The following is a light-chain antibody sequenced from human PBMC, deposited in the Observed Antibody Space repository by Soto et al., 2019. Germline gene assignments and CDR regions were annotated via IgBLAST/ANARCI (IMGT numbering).Light chain of an antibody. CDR3: QSYDSSSPVV. CDR2: EDN. Sequence: FMLTQPHSVSESPGKTVTISCTRSSGSIASSTVQWYQQRPGSAPTTVIYEDNQSPSGVPDRFSGSIDTSSNSASLAISGLKTEDEADYYCQSYDSSSPVVFGGGTKLTVL. CDR1: SGSIASST. J-gene: IGLJ2*01. V-gene: IGLV6-57*03.